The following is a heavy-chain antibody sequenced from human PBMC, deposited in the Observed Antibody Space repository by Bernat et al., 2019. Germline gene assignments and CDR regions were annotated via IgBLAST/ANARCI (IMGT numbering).Heavy chain of an antibody. J-gene: IGHJ4*02. D-gene: IGHD2-15*01. CDR1: GFTFSSFG. Sequence: QVQLVESGGGVVQPGRSLRLSCAASGFTFSSFGMHWVRQAPGKGLEWVAVIWYDGSNKYYADSVKGRFTISRDNCKNTLYLQMNSLRAEDTAVYYCAREYCSGGSCPAGYWGLGTLVTVSS. V-gene: IGHV3-33*01. CDR3: AREYCSGGSCPAGY. CDR2: IWYDGSNK.